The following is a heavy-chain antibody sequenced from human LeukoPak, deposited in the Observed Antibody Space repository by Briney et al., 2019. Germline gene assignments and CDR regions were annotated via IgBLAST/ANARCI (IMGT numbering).Heavy chain of an antibody. Sequence: PGGSLRLSCAASGSTFSSYSMNWVRQAPGKGLEWVSSISSSSSYIYYADSVKGRFTISRDNAKNSLYLQMNSLRAEDTAVYYCARNPYYDFWSGYYGGRDYYGMDVWGQGTTVTVSS. D-gene: IGHD3-3*01. CDR3: ARNPYYDFWSGYYGGRDYYGMDV. J-gene: IGHJ6*02. V-gene: IGHV3-21*01. CDR1: GSTFSSYS. CDR2: ISSSSSYI.